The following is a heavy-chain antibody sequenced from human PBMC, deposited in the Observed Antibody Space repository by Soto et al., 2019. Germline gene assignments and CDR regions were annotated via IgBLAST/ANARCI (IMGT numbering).Heavy chain of an antibody. D-gene: IGHD4-17*01. J-gene: IGHJ6*02. CDR3: ARDSTVTTVWTIYYYGMDV. Sequence: PGGSLRLSCAASGFTFSSYAMHWVRQAPGKGLEWVAVISYDGSNKYYADSVNGRFTISRHNSKNTLYLQMNSLRAGDTAVYYCARDSTVTTVWTIYYYGMDVWGQGTTVTVSS. CDR1: GFTFSSYA. V-gene: IGHV3-30-3*01. CDR2: ISYDGSNK.